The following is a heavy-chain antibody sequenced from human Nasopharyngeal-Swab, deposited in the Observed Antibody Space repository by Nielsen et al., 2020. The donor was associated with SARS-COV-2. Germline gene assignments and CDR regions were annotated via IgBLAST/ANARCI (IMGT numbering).Heavy chain of an antibody. V-gene: IGHV3-23*01. CDR3: AKGPLADY. J-gene: IGHJ4*02. CDR2: ISGSGGST. Sequence: RQSPGKGLEWVSAISGSGGSTYYADSVKGRFTISRDNSKNTLYLQMNSLRAEDTAVYYCAKGPLADYWGQGTLVTVSS. D-gene: IGHD3-3*02.